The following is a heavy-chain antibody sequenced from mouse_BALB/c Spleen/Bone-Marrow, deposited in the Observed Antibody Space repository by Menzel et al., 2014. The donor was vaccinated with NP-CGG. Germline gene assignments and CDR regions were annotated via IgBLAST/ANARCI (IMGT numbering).Heavy chain of an antibody. D-gene: IGHD2-14*01. CDR3: AGGRVRWNYYAIDY. V-gene: IGHV1-14*01. J-gene: IGHJ4*01. CDR2: INPYNDGT. CDR1: GYTFSSYV. Sequence: EVRLQEHGPELEKPGASVNMVCKAYGYTFSSYVMHWVNQKPGQGLEWIGYINPYNDGTKYNEKFKGKATLTTDKSYSAAYMELSSLTSEDSAVYYCAGGRVRWNYYAIDYWGQRTSVTVPS.